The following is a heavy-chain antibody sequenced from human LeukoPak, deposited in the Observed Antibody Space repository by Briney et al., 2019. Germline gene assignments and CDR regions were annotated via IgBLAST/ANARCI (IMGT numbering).Heavy chain of an antibody. J-gene: IGHJ5*02. CDR1: GGTFSSYT. CDR2: IIPILGIA. Sequence: SVKVSCKASGGTFSSYTISWVRQAPGQGLEWMGRIIPILGIANYAQKFQGRVTITADKSTSTAYMELSSLRSEDMAVYYCARASTVPYNWFDPWGQGTLVTVSS. V-gene: IGHV1-69*02. CDR3: ARASTVPYNWFDP. D-gene: IGHD4-11*01.